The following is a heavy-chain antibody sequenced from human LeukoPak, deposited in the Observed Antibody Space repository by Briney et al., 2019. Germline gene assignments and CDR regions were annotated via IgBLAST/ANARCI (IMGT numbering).Heavy chain of an antibody. CDR1: GGSISSYY. CDR3: ARHCPTYYYDSSGYNRYYYYYMDV. CDR2: IYTSGSP. V-gene: IGHV4-4*07. J-gene: IGHJ6*03. Sequence: SETLSLTCTVSGGSISSYYWSWIRQPAGKGLEWIGRIYTSGSPNYNPSLKSRVTMSVDTSKNQFSLKLSSVTAADTAVYYCARHCPTYYYDSSGYNRYYYYYMDVWGKGTTVTISS. D-gene: IGHD3-22*01.